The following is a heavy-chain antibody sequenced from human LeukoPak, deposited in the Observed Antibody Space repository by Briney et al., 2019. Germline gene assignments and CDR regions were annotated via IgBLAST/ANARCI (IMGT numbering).Heavy chain of an antibody. Sequence: SETLSLTCTVSGSINSITYYWGWIRQPPGKGLEWIGSIDNSGSTYYNVSLKSRVSISVDTSKKQFSLRLSSVTAADTAVYYCARDHGSSNWYYYWGQGTLVTVSS. J-gene: IGHJ4*02. CDR3: ARDHGSSNWYYY. CDR2: IDNSGST. D-gene: IGHD1-7*01. V-gene: IGHV4-39*07. CDR1: GSINSITYY.